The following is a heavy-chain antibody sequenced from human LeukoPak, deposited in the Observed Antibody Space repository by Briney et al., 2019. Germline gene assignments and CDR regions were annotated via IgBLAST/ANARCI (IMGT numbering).Heavy chain of an antibody. J-gene: IGHJ4*02. CDR2: ISGSAGGSA. V-gene: IGHV3-23*01. CDR1: GFSFSTYD. Sequence: GGSLRLSCAASGFSFSTYDMSWVRQAPGKGLECVSCISGSAGGSAYYADAVKGRFTISRDNSKSTLYLQMSSLRAEDTAFYYCAKGAWLDDWGQGALVTVSS. CDR3: AKGAWLDD.